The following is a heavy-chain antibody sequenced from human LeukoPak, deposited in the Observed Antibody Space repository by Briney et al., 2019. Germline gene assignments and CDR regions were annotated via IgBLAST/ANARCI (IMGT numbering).Heavy chain of an antibody. J-gene: IGHJ4*02. CDR2: IKYDGSIK. D-gene: IGHD2-15*01. V-gene: IGHV3-30*02. CDR1: GFIFSDDA. Sequence: PGGSLRLSCAASGFIFSDDAMQCVRHAPGKGLEWVAFIKYDGSIKYYADSVKGRFTISRDNSKNTVYMQMSSLRAEDTAVYYCARLGYCSTGNCFSARAFDRWGRGILVTVSS. CDR3: ARLGYCSTGNCFSARAFDR.